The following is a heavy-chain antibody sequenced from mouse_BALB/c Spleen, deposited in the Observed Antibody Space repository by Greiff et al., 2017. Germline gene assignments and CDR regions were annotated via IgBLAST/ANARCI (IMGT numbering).Heavy chain of an antibody. D-gene: IGHD2-1*01. CDR2: ISSGGSYT. Sequence: EVMLVESGGGLVKPGGSLKLSCAASGFTFSSYAMSWVRQTPEKRLEWVATISSGGSYTYYPDSVKGRFTISRDNAKNTLYLQMSSLRSEDTAMYYCARQGNSEGVWFAYWGQGTLVTVSA. V-gene: IGHV5-9-3*01. J-gene: IGHJ3*01. CDR3: ARQGNSEGVWFAY. CDR1: GFTFSSYA.